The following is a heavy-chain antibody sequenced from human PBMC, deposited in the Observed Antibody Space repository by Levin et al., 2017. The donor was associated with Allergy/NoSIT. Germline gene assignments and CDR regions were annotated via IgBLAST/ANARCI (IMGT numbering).Heavy chain of an antibody. D-gene: IGHD3-22*01. V-gene: IGHV3-23*01. Sequence: GGSLRLSCAASGFTFSSYAMSWVRQAPGKGLEWVSAISGSGGSTYYADSVKGRFTISRDNSKNTLYLQMNSLRAEDTAVYYCAKGFPSSNEYYYDSSGYPQFWGQGTLVTVSS. J-gene: IGHJ4*02. CDR1: GFTFSSYA. CDR2: ISGSGGST. CDR3: AKGFPSSNEYYYDSSGYPQF.